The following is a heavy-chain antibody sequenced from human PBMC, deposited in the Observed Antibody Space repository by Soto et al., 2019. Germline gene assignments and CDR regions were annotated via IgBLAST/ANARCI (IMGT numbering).Heavy chain of an antibody. CDR1: GGSFSGYY. D-gene: IGHD3-16*02. V-gene: IGHV4-34*01. CDR2: INHSGST. Sequence: SETLSLTCAVYGGSFSGYYWSWIRQPPGKGLEWIGEINHSGSTNYNPSLKSRVTISVDTSKNQFSLKLSSVTAADTAVYYCARGGRSYDYVWGSYRPPTFDYWGQGTLVTVSS. CDR3: ARGGRSYDYVWGSYRPPTFDY. J-gene: IGHJ4*02.